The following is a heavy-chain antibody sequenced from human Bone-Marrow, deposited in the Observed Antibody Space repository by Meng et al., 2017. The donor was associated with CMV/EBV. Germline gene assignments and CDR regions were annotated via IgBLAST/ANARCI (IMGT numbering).Heavy chain of an antibody. CDR1: GDSISLYY. Sequence: SETLSLTCTVSGDSISLYYWSWIRQPPGKGLEWIGYIYYSGSTNYNPSLKSRVTISVDTSRNQFSLKLSSVTAADTAVYYCARVGEDYQFDYWGQGTLVTVSS. V-gene: IGHV4-59*01. J-gene: IGHJ4*02. CDR2: IYYSGST. CDR3: ARVGEDYQFDY. D-gene: IGHD3-10*01.